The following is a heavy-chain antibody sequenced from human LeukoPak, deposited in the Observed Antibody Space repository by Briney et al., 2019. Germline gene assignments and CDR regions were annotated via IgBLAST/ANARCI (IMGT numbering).Heavy chain of an antibody. CDR3: ARAEHYDYYYYYYMDV. CDR1: GYTFTSYA. V-gene: IGHV7-4-1*02. D-gene: IGHD3-10*01. CDR2: INTNTGNP. J-gene: IGHJ6*03. Sequence: ASVTVSCKASGYTFTSYAMNWVRQAPGQGLEWMGWINTNTGNPTYAQGFTGRFVFSLDTSVSTAYLQISSLKAEDTAVYYCARAEHYDYYYYYYMDVWGKGTTVTVSS.